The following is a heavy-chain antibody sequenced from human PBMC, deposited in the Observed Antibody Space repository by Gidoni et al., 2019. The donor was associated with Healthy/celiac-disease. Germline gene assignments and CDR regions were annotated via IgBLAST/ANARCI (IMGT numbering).Heavy chain of an antibody. J-gene: IGHJ6*02. CDR3: ARNIAARPDYKGYYYYGMDV. D-gene: IGHD6-6*01. CDR2: INHSGST. V-gene: IGHV4-34*01. Sequence: QVQLQQWGAGLLKPSETLSLTCAVYGGSFSGYYWSWIRQPPGKGLEWIGEINHSGSTNYNPSLKSRVTISVDTSKNQFSLKLSSVTAADTAVYYCARNIAARPDYKGYYYYGMDVWGQGTTVTVSS. CDR1: GGSFSGYY.